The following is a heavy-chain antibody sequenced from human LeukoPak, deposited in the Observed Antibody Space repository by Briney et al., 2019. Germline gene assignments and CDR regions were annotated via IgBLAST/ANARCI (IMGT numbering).Heavy chain of an antibody. D-gene: IGHD2-15*01. CDR2: ISYSGST. Sequence: SETLSLTRTVSGGSISGYYWSWIRQPPGKGLEWIGYISYSGSTNYNPSLKSRVTMSVDTSKNQFSLRLRSVTAADTAIYFCARTAGGYSHYYFDYWGQGTLVTVSS. J-gene: IGHJ4*02. CDR1: GGSISGYY. CDR3: ARTAGGYSHYYFDY. V-gene: IGHV4-59*01.